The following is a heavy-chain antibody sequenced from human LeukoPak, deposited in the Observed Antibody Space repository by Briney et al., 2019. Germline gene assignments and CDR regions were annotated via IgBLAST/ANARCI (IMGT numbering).Heavy chain of an antibody. D-gene: IGHD3-22*01. CDR3: ARIRADSSGYYYKYFDF. Sequence: GGSLRLSCVVSGFTFSIYEMNWVRQAPGKGLEWVSYISSGGGTIYYADSVKGRFTIPRDNAKNSLYLQMNCLRAEDTAVYYCARIRADSSGYYYKYFDFWGQGTLVTVSS. CDR2: ISSGGGTI. V-gene: IGHV3-48*03. CDR1: GFTFSIYE. J-gene: IGHJ4*02.